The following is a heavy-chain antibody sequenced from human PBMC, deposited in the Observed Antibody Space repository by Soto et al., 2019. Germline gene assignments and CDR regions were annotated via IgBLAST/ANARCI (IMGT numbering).Heavy chain of an antibody. V-gene: IGHV5-51*01. CDR1: GYSFTSYW. CDR3: ARNGGNSSYYYGMDV. D-gene: IGHD4-4*01. Sequence: PGESLKISCKGSGYSFTSYWIGWVRQMPGKGLEWMGIIYPGDSDTRYSPSFQGQVTISADKSISTAYLQWSSLKASDTAMYYCARNGGNSSYYYGMDVWGQGTTVTVSS. J-gene: IGHJ6*02. CDR2: IYPGDSDT.